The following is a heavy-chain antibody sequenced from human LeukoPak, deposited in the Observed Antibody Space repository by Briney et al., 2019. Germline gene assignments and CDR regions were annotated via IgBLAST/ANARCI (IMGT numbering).Heavy chain of an antibody. CDR3: ARTLLDYGDDGVDYYYYYGMDV. D-gene: IGHD4-17*01. CDR2: SNPNSGGT. CDR1: GYTFTGYY. Sequence: ASVKVSCKASGYTFTGYYMHWVRPAPGQGLEWMGWSNPNSGGTNYAQKFQGWVTMTRGTSISTAYMELSRLRSDDTAVYYRARTLLDYGDDGVDYYYYYGMDVWGQGTTVTVSS. J-gene: IGHJ6*02. V-gene: IGHV1-2*04.